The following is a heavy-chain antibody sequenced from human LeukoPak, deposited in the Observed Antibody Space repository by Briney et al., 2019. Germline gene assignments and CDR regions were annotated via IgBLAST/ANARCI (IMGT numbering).Heavy chain of an antibody. V-gene: IGHV3-9*01. Sequence: QSGGSLRLYCAASGFTFEDYAMHWVRQAPGKGLEWVSGISWNSGSIDYADSVKGRFTISRDNAKNSLYLQMNSLRAEDTALYYCAKAPSYSSDWPVEYFQHWGQGTLVTVSS. D-gene: IGHD6-19*01. CDR2: ISWNSGSI. CDR3: AKAPSYSSDWPVEYFQH. CDR1: GFTFEDYA. J-gene: IGHJ1*01.